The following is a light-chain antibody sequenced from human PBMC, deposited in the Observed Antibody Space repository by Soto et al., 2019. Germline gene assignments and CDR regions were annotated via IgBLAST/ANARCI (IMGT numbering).Light chain of an antibody. J-gene: IGKJ4*01. Sequence: EIVLTQAPTTLSVSPGERATLSCRASQTVSSNLAWYQQKPGQPPRLLMSGVSTRATGIPASFSGSGSGTEFTLTILSLQSEDFAVFYCQQYNDWPPEVTFGGGTKVEIK. CDR1: QTVSSN. CDR2: GVS. CDR3: QQYNDWPPEVT. V-gene: IGKV3D-15*01.